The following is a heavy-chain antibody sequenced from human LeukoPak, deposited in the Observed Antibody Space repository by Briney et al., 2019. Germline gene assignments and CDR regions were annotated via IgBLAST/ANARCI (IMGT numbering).Heavy chain of an antibody. V-gene: IGHV3-30*02. J-gene: IGHJ6*03. CDR3: AKSGPPHYYYYYYYMDV. D-gene: IGHD2-8*02. CDR2: IRYDGSNK. CDR1: GFTFSSYG. Sequence: GGSLRLSCAASGFTFSSYGMHWVRQAPGKGLEWVAFIRYDGSNKYYADSVKGRFTISRDNSKNTLYLQMNSLRAEDTAVYYCAKSGPPHYYYYYYYMDVWGKGTKVTVSS.